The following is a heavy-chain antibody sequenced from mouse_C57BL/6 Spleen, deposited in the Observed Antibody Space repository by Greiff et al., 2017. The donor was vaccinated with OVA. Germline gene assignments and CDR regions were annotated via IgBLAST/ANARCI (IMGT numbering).Heavy chain of an antibody. CDR1: GYTFTSYW. V-gene: IGHV1-61*01. CDR2: IYPSDSET. CDR3: ARSTGGYPYQYYFDY. J-gene: IGHJ2*01. Sequence: VQLQQPGAELVRPGSSVKLSCKASGYTFTSYWMDWVKQRPGQGLEWIGNIYPSDSETHYNQKFKDKATLTVDKSSSTAYMQLSSLTSEDSAVYYCARSTGGYPYQYYFDYWGQGTTLTVSS. D-gene: IGHD2-2*01.